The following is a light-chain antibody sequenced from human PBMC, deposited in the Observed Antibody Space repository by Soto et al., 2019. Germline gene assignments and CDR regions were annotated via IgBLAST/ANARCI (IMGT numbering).Light chain of an antibody. CDR3: QQYNSYPFT. Sequence: DIQMTQSPSTLSTSVGDRVTITCRASQSISNLLAWYQQKPGKVPKVLIYEASALQTGVPSRFSGSGSGTEFTLTISSLQPDDFATYYCQQYNSYPFTFGQGTKLEIK. CDR2: EAS. V-gene: IGKV1-5*03. CDR1: QSISNL. J-gene: IGKJ2*01.